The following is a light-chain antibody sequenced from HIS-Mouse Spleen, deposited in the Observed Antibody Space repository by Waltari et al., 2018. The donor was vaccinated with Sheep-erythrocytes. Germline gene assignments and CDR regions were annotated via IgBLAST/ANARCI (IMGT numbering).Light chain of an antibody. CDR2: DVS. J-gene: IGLJ3*02. CDR3: SSYTSSSTLEV. Sequence: QSALTQPASVSGSPGPSITISCTGTSRDVGGYNSVSWYQQHPGKAPKLMIYDVSKRPSGVSNRFSGSKSGNTASLTISGLQAEDEADYYCSSYTSSSTLEVFGGGTKLTVL. CDR1: SRDVGGYNS. V-gene: IGLV2-14*03.